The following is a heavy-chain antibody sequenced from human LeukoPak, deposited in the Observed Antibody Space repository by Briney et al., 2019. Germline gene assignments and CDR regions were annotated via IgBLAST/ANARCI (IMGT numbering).Heavy chain of an antibody. CDR2: IRSKAYGGTT. CDR3: TRRGYSYGSAFFGY. D-gene: IGHD5-18*01. V-gene: IGHV3-49*03. CDR1: GFTIGDYA. Sequence: GGSLRLSCTASGFTIGDYAMSWFRQAPGKGLEWVGFIRSKAYGGTTEYAASVKGRFTISRDDSKSIAYLQMNSLKTEDTAVYYCTRRGYSYGSAFFGYWGQGTLVTVSS. J-gene: IGHJ4*02.